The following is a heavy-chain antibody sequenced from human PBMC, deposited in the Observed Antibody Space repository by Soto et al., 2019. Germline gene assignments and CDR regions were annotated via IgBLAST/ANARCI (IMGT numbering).Heavy chain of an antibody. CDR2: ISGSGGSS. D-gene: IGHD2-8*01. CDR3: AKAGVYLFDY. V-gene: IGHV3-23*01. CDR1: GFTFSSYA. J-gene: IGHJ4*02. Sequence: WWSLGLSCAASGFTFSSYAMSWVRQAAGKGLEWVSAISGSGGSSYYAYSVKGRFTISRDNSKNTLYLQMNSLRAEDTAVYYCAKAGVYLFDYWGQGTLVTVSS.